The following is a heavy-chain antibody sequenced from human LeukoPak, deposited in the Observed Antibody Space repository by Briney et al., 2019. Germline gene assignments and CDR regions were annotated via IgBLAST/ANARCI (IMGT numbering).Heavy chain of an antibody. V-gene: IGHV4-38-2*02. Sequence: PSETLSLTCTVSGYSISSGYYWGWIRQPPGKGLEWIGSIYHSGSTYYTPSLKSRVTVSVDTSKNQFSLKLSSVTAADTAVYYCARTAVGATRAYFQHWGQGTLVTVSS. CDR1: GYSISSGYY. J-gene: IGHJ1*01. CDR3: ARTAVGATRAYFQH. D-gene: IGHD1-26*01. CDR2: IYHSGST.